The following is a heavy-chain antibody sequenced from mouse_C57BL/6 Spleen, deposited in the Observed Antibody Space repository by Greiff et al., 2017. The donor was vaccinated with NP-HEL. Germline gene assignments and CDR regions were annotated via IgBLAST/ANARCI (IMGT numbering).Heavy chain of an antibody. D-gene: IGHD6-1*01. V-gene: IGHV5-6*01. CDR3: ARQPLDY. J-gene: IGHJ2*01. CDR2: ISSGGSYT. CDR1: GFTFSSYG. Sequence: EVQLVESGGDLVKPGGSLKLSCAASGFTFSSYGMSWVRQTPDKRLEWVATISSGGSYTYYPDSVKGRFTISRDNAKNTLYLQMSSLKSEDTAMYYCARQPLDYWGQGTTLTVSS.